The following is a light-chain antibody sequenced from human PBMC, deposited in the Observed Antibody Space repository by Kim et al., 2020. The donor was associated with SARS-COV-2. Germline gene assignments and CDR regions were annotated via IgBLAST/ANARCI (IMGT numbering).Light chain of an antibody. CDR1: QSVGSY. Sequence: EIVLTQSPATLSLSPGERATLSCRASQSVGSYLAWYQQKPGQAPRLLIYDASNRATGVPARFSGSGSGTDFTLTISSLEPDDFAVYYCQQRGSWPSITFGQGTRLEIK. J-gene: IGKJ5*01. CDR2: DAS. CDR3: QQRGSWPSIT. V-gene: IGKV3-11*01.